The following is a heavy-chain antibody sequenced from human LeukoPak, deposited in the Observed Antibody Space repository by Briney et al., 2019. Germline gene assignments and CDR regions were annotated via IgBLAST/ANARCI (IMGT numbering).Heavy chain of an antibody. V-gene: IGHV3-21*01. D-gene: IGHD3-10*01. Sequence: GGSLRLSCAASGFTFSSYSMSWVRQAPGKGLEWVSSISGSSSYIYYGDSVKGRFTISRDNAKNSLFLQMNSLRAEDTAVYYCARAVVRGVIVPADAFDIWGQGTMVTVYS. CDR2: ISGSSSYI. J-gene: IGHJ3*02. CDR3: ARAVVRGVIVPADAFDI. CDR1: GFTFSSYS.